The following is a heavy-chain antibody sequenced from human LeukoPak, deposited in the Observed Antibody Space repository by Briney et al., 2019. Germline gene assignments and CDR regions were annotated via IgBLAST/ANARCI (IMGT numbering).Heavy chain of an antibody. D-gene: IGHD1-26*01. CDR3: ATDLSSGGELLRVDAFDI. CDR2: IIPIFGTA. Sequence: ASVKVSCKASGYIFTSYYMHWVRQAPGQGLERMRGIIPIFGTANYAQKFQGRVTITTDESTSTAYMELSSLRSEDTAVYYCATDLSSGGELLRVDAFDIWGQGTMVTVSS. J-gene: IGHJ3*02. CDR1: GYIFTSYY. V-gene: IGHV1-69*05.